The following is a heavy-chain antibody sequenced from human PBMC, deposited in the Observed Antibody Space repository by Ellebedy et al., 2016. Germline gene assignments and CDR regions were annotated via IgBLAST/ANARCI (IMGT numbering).Heavy chain of an antibody. CDR2: LYHSGSP. J-gene: IGHJ5*02. Sequence: SKTLSLTXAVSGGSIDTFYWGWIRQPPGQGLEWIGYLYHSGSPNYNRSLKSRVTISLDTSKNQFSLNLSSVTAADTAVYYCARLPRTTAWGWFDPWGQGILVTVSS. V-gene: IGHV4-59*01. D-gene: IGHD4-17*01. CDR1: GGSIDTFY. CDR3: ARLPRTTAWGWFDP.